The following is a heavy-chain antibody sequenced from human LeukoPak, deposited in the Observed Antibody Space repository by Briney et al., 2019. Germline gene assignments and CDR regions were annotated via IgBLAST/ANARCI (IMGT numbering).Heavy chain of an antibody. CDR1: GFTFSSYA. CDR3: AKDPLNNYYRTYWDV. D-gene: IGHD1-1*01. J-gene: IGHJ6*04. CDR2: ISGSGGST. Sequence: PGGSLRLSCAASGFTFSSYAMSWVRQAPGKGLEWVSAISGSGGSTYYADSVKGRFTISRDNSKDTVYLEMSSLRADDTAVYHCAKDPLNNYYRTYWDVWGNGTTVAVSS. V-gene: IGHV3-23*01.